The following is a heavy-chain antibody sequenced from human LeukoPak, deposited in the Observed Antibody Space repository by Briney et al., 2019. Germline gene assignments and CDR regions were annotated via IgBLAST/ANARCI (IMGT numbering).Heavy chain of an antibody. CDR3: AKDRLTYYYDSSGYYFFDY. J-gene: IGHJ4*02. D-gene: IGHD3-22*01. Sequence: GGSLRLSCAASGFTFSSYAMSWVRQAPGKGLEWVSAISGSGGSTYYADSVKGRFTISRGNSKNTLYLQMNSLRAEDTAVYYCAKDRLTYYYDSSGYYFFDYWGQGTLVTVSS. CDR1: GFTFSSYA. CDR2: ISGSGGST. V-gene: IGHV3-23*01.